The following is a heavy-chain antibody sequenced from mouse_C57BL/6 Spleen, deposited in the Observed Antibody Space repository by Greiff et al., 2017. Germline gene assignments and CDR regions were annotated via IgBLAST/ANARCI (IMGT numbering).Heavy chain of an antibody. CDR1: GYTFTSYW. CDR2: IDPSDSYT. Sequence: QVQLQQPGAELVMPGASVKLSCKASGYTFTSYWMHWVKQRPGQGLEWIGEIDPSDSYTNYNQKFKGKSTLTVDKAASTAYMQLSSLTSEDSAVYYCARSRGNWDFDYWGQGTTLTVSS. J-gene: IGHJ2*01. CDR3: ARSRGNWDFDY. D-gene: IGHD4-1*01. V-gene: IGHV1-69*01.